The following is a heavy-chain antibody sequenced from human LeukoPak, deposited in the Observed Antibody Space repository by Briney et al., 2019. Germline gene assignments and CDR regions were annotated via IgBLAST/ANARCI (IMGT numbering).Heavy chain of an antibody. J-gene: IGHJ4*02. CDR3: ARRGPYYDYVWGSEHFDY. CDR2: ISSSSSYI. V-gene: IGHV3-21*01. D-gene: IGHD3-16*01. CDR1: GFTFSSYS. Sequence: PGGSLRLSCAASGFTFSSYSMNWVRQAPGKGLEWVSSISSSSSYIYYADSVKGRFTISRDNAKNSLYLQMNSLRAEVTAVYYCARRGPYYDYVWGSEHFDYWGQGTLVTVSS.